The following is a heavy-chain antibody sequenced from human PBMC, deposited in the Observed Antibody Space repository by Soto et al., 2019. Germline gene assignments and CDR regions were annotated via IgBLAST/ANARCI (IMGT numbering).Heavy chain of an antibody. Sequence: PPASVKVSCKASGYTFTSYAMHWVRQAPGQRLEWMGWINAGNGNTKYSQKFQGRVTITRDTSASTAYMELSSLRSEDTAVYYCARAVAIVAVGPWGQGTLVTVSS. CDR3: ARAVAIVAVGP. V-gene: IGHV1-3*01. CDR2: INAGNGNT. J-gene: IGHJ5*02. D-gene: IGHD5-12*01. CDR1: GYTFTSYA.